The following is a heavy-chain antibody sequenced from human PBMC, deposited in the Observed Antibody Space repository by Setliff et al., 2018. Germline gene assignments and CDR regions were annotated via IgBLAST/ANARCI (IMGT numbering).Heavy chain of an antibody. J-gene: IGHJ6*03. V-gene: IGHV4-61*09. Sequence: PPETLSLTCPVSGGSISSGSYYWSWIRQPAGKGLEWIGHIYTSGSTNYNPSLKSRVTISVDTSKNQCPLKLSVVTAADTAVYYCARCEAAGNWYYYYMDVWGKGTTVTVSS. CDR2: IYTSGST. CDR3: ARCEAAGNWYYYYMDV. D-gene: IGHD6-13*01. CDR1: GGSISSGSYY.